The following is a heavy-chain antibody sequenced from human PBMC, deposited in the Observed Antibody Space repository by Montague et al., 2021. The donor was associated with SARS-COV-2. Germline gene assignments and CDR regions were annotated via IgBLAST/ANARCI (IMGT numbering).Heavy chain of an antibody. D-gene: IGHD5-18*01. Sequence: SLRLSCAASGFTFDDYAMHWVRQAPGKGLEWVSGISWNSGSIGYADSVEGRFTISRDNAKNSLYLQMNSLRAEDTALYYCAKDINSYGEYYFDYWGQGTLVTVSS. CDR3: AKDINSYGEYYFDY. V-gene: IGHV3-9*01. J-gene: IGHJ4*02. CDR2: ISWNSGSI. CDR1: GFTFDDYA.